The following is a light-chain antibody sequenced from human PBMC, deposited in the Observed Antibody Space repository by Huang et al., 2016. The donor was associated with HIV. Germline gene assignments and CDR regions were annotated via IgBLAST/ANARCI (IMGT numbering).Light chain of an antibody. CDR1: QDIRSS. V-gene: IGKV1-NL1*01. Sequence: DIQMTQSPSSLSASVGDRVTITCRASQDIRSSLAWYQQKPGKAPKLLLFAASRWESGVPSRFSGSGSGTDYTLTISSLQPEDFATYYCQQYYTTPRDTFGQGTRLAIK. CDR2: AAS. CDR3: QQYYTTPRDT. J-gene: IGKJ5*01.